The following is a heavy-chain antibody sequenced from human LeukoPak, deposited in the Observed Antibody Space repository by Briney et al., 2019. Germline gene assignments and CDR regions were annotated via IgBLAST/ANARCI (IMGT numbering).Heavy chain of an antibody. CDR2: IYHSGST. CDR3: ARVKLESAGTFDF. CDR1: GGSISSSNW. D-gene: IGHD6-13*01. Sequence: SGTLSLTCAVSGGSISSSNWWTWVRQPPGKGLEWIGEIYHSGSTNYNPSLKSRVTISVDKSKNQFSLRLSSVTAADTAVYYCARVKLESAGTFDFWGQGTLVTVSS. J-gene: IGHJ4*02. V-gene: IGHV4-4*02.